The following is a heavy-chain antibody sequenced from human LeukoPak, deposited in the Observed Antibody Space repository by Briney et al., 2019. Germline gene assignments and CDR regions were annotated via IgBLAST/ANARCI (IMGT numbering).Heavy chain of an antibody. CDR3: ARGDDYSPYGMDV. J-gene: IGHJ6*02. CDR1: GDSVSSNSVA. D-gene: IGHD4-11*01. Sequence: SQTLSLTCAISGDSVSSNSVAWNWIRQSPSRGREWLGRTCYRSKWYIDYAESVKSRIIINPDTSKNQFSLQLSSVTPEDTAVYYCARGDDYSPYGMDVWGQGTTVTVSS. CDR2: TCYRSKWYI. V-gene: IGHV6-1*01.